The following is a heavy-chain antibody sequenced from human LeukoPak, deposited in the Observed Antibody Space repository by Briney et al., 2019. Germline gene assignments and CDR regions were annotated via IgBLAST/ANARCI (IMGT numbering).Heavy chain of an antibody. D-gene: IGHD3-16*01. CDR3: ARDLSWGSYTS. J-gene: IGHJ4*02. Sequence: PGGSLRLSCAASGFSFSTYWMHWIRQAPGKGLVWVSRISGAGTSTSYADSVTGRFTISRDNAKNTLYLQMNSLRAEDTAVYYCARDLSWGSYTSWGQGTLVTVSS. CDR2: ISGAGTST. CDR1: GFSFSTYW. V-gene: IGHV3-74*01.